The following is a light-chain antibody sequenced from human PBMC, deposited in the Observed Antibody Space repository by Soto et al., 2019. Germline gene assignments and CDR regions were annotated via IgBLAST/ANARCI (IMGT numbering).Light chain of an antibody. V-gene: IGKV1-5*03. CDR3: QQYNSYPT. CDR1: QSISSW. J-gene: IGKJ1*01. Sequence: DIQMTQSPSTLSASVGDRVTITCRASQSISSWLAWYQQKPGKAPKLLIYKASSLESGVPSRFRGSGSGTEFTITISSLQPDDFATYYCQQYNSYPTFGQGTKVEIK. CDR2: KAS.